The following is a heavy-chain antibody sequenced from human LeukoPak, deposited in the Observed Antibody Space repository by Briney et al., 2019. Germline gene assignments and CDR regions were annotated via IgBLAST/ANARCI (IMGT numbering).Heavy chain of an antibody. CDR1: AFTFSSYA. J-gene: IGHJ4*02. CDR2: ISGSGATT. CDR3: AKDRDVWGSLLDY. V-gene: IGHV3-23*01. D-gene: IGHD3-16*01. Sequence: GGSPRLSCAASAFTFSSYAMSWVRQAPGKGLEWVSAISGSGATTYYADTVKGRFTISRDNSKNTLYMQMNSLRAEDTAVYYCAKDRDVWGSLLDYWGQGTLVTVSS.